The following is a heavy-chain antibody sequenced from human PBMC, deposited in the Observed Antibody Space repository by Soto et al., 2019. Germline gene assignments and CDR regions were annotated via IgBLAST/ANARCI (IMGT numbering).Heavy chain of an antibody. CDR1: GGSISSGGYY. Sequence: QVQLQESGPGLVKPSQTLSLTCTVSGGSISSGGYYWSWIRQHPGKGLEWIGYISYSGSTYYNPSLKSRVTITVDTSKNQFSLKLSSVTAADTAVYYCARGVAARPGMYYFDYWGQGTLVTVSS. CDR2: ISYSGST. CDR3: ARGVAARPGMYYFDY. J-gene: IGHJ4*02. D-gene: IGHD6-6*01. V-gene: IGHV4-31*03.